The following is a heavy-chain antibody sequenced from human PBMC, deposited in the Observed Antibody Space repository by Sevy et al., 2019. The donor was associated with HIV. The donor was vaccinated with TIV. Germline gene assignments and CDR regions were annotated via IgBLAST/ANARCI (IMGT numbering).Heavy chain of an antibody. Sequence: GESLKISCKGSGYSFTNYWIGWVRQMPGKGLEWMGIIYPGDSDTKYSPSFQGQVTISADRSLSPAYLQWSSLKASDTAIYYCARHPYYGSDSYCYFDQWGQGTLVTVSS. V-gene: IGHV5-51*01. D-gene: IGHD3-10*01. J-gene: IGHJ4*02. CDR1: GYSFTNYW. CDR2: IYPGDSDT. CDR3: ARHPYYGSDSYCYFDQ.